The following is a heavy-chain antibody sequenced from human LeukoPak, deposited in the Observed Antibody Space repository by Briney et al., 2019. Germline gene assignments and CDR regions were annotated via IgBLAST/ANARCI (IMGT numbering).Heavy chain of an antibody. CDR2: IYSGGST. V-gene: IGHV3-53*01. D-gene: IGHD2-21*02. J-gene: IGHJ3*02. CDR3: VRDSRNCGGDCYAFDI. Sequence: VGSLRLSCVASGFIVSSNYMSWVRQAPGKGLEWVSVIYSGGSTKHADSVKGRLTISRDNSKNTLYLQMNSLRAEDTAVYYCVRDSRNCGGDCYAFDIWGQGTMVSVSS. CDR1: GFIVSSNY.